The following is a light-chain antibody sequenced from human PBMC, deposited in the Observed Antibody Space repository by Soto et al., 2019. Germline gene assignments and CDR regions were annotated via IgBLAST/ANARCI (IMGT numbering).Light chain of an antibody. V-gene: IGKV3-20*01. CDR3: QQYGSSPPLT. CDR1: QSVGSNS. Sequence: EFVLTQSPGTLSLSPGERATLSCRASQSVGSNSLAWYQQKPGQAPRIRIYGASTRATGIPDRFSGSGSGTDFTLTIIRLEPEDFAVYYCQQYGSSPPLTFGVVTKVEIK. J-gene: IGKJ4*01. CDR2: GAS.